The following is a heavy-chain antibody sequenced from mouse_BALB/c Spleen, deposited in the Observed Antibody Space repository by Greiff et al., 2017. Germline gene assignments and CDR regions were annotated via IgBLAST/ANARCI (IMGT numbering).Heavy chain of an antibody. CDR2: ISDGGSYT. J-gene: IGHJ3*01. CDR3: ARDPWFAY. V-gene: IGHV5-4*02. Sequence: EVKVVESGGGLVKPGGSLKLSCAASGFTFSDYYMYWVRQTPAKRLEWVATISDGGSYTYYPDSVKGRFTISRDNAKNNLYLQMSSLKSEDTSMYYCARDPWFAYWGQGTLVTVSA. CDR1: GFTFSDYY.